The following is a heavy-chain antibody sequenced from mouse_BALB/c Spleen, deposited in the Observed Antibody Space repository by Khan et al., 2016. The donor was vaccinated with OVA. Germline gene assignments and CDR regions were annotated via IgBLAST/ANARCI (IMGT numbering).Heavy chain of an antibody. Sequence: EVQLQESGPGLVKPSQSLSLTCTVTGYSITSDYAWNWIRQFPGNKLEWMGYISYSGRTRYHPSLKSRLSITRDPSKNQFFLQLNSVTTEDTATYDCARSGTMTTVVATDLDYWGQGTTLTVSS. CDR1: GYSITSDYA. J-gene: IGHJ2*01. CDR3: ARSGTMTTVVATDLDY. V-gene: IGHV3-2*02. D-gene: IGHD1-1*01. CDR2: ISYSGRT.